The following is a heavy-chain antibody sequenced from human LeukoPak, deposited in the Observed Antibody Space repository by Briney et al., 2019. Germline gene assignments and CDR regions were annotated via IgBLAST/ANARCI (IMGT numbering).Heavy chain of an antibody. CDR2: MSYDGSNK. Sequence: GGSLRLSCAASGFTFSSYAMHWVRQAPGKGLEWVAVMSYDGSNKYYADSVKGRFTISRDNSKNTLYLQMNSLRAEDTAVYYCARGGGSYFWEFDYWGQGTLVTVSS. J-gene: IGHJ4*02. CDR1: GFTFSSYA. D-gene: IGHD1-26*01. CDR3: ARGGGSYFWEFDY. V-gene: IGHV3-30-3*01.